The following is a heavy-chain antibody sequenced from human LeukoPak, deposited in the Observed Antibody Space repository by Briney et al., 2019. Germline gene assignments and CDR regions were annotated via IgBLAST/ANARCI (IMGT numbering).Heavy chain of an antibody. CDR1: GGSISSGSYY. CDR3: ARLMGY. Sequence: PSQTLSLTCTVSGGSISSGSYYWNWIRQPAGKGLEWIGRMFTSGDTTYNPSLKTRVTISRDTPKNQFSLKLTSVTAADTAVYYCARLMGYWGQGTLVTVSS. V-gene: IGHV4-61*02. CDR2: MFTSGDT. J-gene: IGHJ4*02.